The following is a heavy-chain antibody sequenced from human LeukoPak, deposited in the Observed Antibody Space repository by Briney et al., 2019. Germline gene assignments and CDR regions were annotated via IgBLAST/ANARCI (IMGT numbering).Heavy chain of an antibody. CDR1: GFTFSTYA. V-gene: IGHV3-23*01. J-gene: IGHJ4*02. Sequence: PGGSLRLSCAASGFTFSTYAVNWVRQAAGKGLEWVSSISDTGRRTYYTDSVKGRFTISRDDSKKAVYLEMSTLRVEDTAIYFCGRHDSFIPFWGQGTLVTVSS. D-gene: IGHD3-16*02. CDR3: GRHDSFIPF. CDR2: ISDTGRRT.